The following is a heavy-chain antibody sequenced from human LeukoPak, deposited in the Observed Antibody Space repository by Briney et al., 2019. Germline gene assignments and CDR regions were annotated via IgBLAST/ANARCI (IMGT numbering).Heavy chain of an antibody. V-gene: IGHV3-21*01. CDR3: AREYGGNSFPDY. D-gene: IGHD4-23*01. CDR2: ISSSSSYI. J-gene: IGHJ4*02. Sequence: PGGSLRLSCAASGLTFSSYSMNWVRQAPGKGLEWVSSISSSSSYIYYADSVKGRFTISRDNAKNSLYLQMNSLRAEDTAVYYCAREYGGNSFPDYWGQGTLVTVYS. CDR1: GLTFSSYS.